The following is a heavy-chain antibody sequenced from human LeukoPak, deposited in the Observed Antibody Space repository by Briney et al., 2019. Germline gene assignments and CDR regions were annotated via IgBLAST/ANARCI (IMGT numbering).Heavy chain of an antibody. V-gene: IGHV3-23*01. CDR1: GFTFSSYA. CDR2: ISGSGGST. D-gene: IGHD2-2*01. Sequence: GGSLRLSCAASGFTFSSYAMSWVRQAPGKGLEWGSAISGSGGSTYYADSVKGRFTISRDNSKNTLYLQMNSLRAEDTAVYYCAKEIACLVGYCSSTPILGYWGPGTLVTVSS. CDR3: AKEIACLVGYCSSTPILGY. J-gene: IGHJ4*02.